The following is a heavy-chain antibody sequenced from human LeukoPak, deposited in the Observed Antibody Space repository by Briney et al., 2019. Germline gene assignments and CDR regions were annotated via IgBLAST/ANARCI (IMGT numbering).Heavy chain of an antibody. J-gene: IGHJ4*02. CDR1: GYTFTSYG. Sequence: ASVKVSCKASGYTFTSYGISWVRQAPGQGLEWMGGIIPIFGTANYAQKFQGRVTITADESTSTAYMELSSLRSEDTAVYYCARATLGSGSYQPLGTRFDYWGQGTLVTVSS. CDR3: ARATLGSGSYQPLGTRFDY. CDR2: IIPIFGTA. V-gene: IGHV1-69*13. D-gene: IGHD3-10*01.